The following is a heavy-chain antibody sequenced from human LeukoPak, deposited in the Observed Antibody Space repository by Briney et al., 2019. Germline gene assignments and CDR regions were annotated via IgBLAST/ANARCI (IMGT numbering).Heavy chain of an antibody. J-gene: IGHJ4*02. Sequence: PGGSLRLSCVGSGFTFRSHAMSWVRQAPEKGLEFVSGIYENGGTTYYADSVKGRFSISRDNSKNTLYLQMNSLRAEDTAVYYCARLHPSFDYWGQGTLVTVSS. CDR3: ARLHPSFDY. D-gene: IGHD4-11*01. V-gene: IGHV3-23*01. CDR1: GFTFRSHA. CDR2: IYENGGTT.